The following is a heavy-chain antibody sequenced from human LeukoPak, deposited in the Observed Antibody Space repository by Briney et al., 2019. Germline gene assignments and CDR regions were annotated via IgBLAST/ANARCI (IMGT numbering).Heavy chain of an antibody. D-gene: IGHD3-22*01. CDR2: INHSGST. Sequence: PSETLSLTCAVYGGSFSGYYWSWIRQPPGKGLEWIGEINHSGSTNYNPSLKSRVTISRDTSKNRFSLNLNSVTAADTAVYFCARSPSGYRFDYWGQGALVTVSS. V-gene: IGHV4-34*01. CDR3: ARSPSGYRFDY. CDR1: GGSFSGYY. J-gene: IGHJ4*02.